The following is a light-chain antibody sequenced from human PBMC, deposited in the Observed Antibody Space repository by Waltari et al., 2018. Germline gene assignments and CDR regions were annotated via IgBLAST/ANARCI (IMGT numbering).Light chain of an antibody. CDR2: SAS. J-gene: IGKJ2*01. V-gene: IGKV3-20*01. Sequence: EIVLTPSPGTLSLSPGERATLHCRASQSVSSSYLAWYQQNPGQAPRLLIYSASSRATGIPDRFSGSGSDTDFTLTISRLEPEDFAVYYCQHYGRSWNTFGQGTKLEIK. CDR1: QSVSSSY. CDR3: QHYGRSWNT.